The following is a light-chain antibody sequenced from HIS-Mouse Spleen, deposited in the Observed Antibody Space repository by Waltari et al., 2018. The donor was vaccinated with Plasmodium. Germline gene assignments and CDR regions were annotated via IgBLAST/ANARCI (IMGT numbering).Light chain of an antibody. Sequence: ELTQPSSVSVSPGQTARITISCSGSISSIGSNTVNWYQQLPGTAPKLLIYSNNQRPSGVPDRFSGSKSGTSASLAISGLQSEDEADYYCAAWDDSLNGVVFAGGTKLTVL. J-gene: IGLJ2*01. CDR3: AAWDDSLNGVV. V-gene: IGLV1-44*01. CDR2: SNN. CDR1: ISSIGSNT.